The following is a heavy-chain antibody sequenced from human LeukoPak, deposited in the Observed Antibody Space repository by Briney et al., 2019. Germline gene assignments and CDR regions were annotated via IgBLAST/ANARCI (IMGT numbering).Heavy chain of an antibody. V-gene: IGHV3-33*01. CDR1: GFTFSNYG. D-gene: IGHD3-22*01. CDR3: ARDLEDSSPFGAFDM. J-gene: IGHJ3*02. Sequence: PGGSLRLSCAASGFTFSNYGMHWVRQVPGKGLEWVAAIWFDGIRKYYADSVKGRLTISRDNSKNTLYLQMNSLRAEDTAVYCCARDLEDSSPFGAFDMWGQGTMVTVSS. CDR2: IWFDGIRK.